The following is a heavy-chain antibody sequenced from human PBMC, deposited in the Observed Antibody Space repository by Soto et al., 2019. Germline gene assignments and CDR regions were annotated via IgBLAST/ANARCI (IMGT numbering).Heavy chain of an antibody. D-gene: IGHD6-19*01. V-gene: IGHV3-23*01. CDR3: AKERSAVSCYPHRFEP. Sequence: WSLRLSCAASGRTFSSYAMSWVRQAPGKGLEWVSAISGSGGSTYYADSVKGRFTISRDNSKNTLYLQMNSLRAEDTAVYYCAKERSAVSCYPHRFEPWGQRTLVTVPS. CDR2: ISGSGGST. J-gene: IGHJ5*02. CDR1: GRTFSSYA.